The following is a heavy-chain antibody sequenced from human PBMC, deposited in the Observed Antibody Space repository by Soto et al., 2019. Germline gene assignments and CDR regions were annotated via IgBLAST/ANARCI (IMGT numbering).Heavy chain of an antibody. CDR1: GGSISSSSYY. V-gene: IGHV4-39*01. CDR3: ARHVNYDFWSGYYTGFACDI. D-gene: IGHD3-3*01. CDR2: IYYSGST. J-gene: IGHJ3*02. Sequence: QLQLQESGPGLVKPSETLSLTCTVSGGSISSSSYYWGWIRQPPGKGLEWIGSIYYSGSTYYNPSLKSRVTISVDTSKNQFSLKLSSVTAADTAVYYCARHVNYDFWSGYYTGFACDIWGQGTMVTVSS.